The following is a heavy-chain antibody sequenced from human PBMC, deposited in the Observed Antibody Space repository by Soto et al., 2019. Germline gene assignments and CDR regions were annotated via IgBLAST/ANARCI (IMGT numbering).Heavy chain of an antibody. V-gene: IGHV4-39*01. J-gene: IGHJ4*02. CDR2: VHYSGST. Sequence: PSETLSLTCAVSGGSISSGGYYWGWIRQPPGKGLEWIATVHYSGSTYYTPSLKSRVTISADTSKNQLSLRLNSVTAADTAVYYCARQHYYDSSGYYTWNWGQGTLVTVSS. D-gene: IGHD3-22*01. CDR3: ARQHYYDSSGYYTWN. CDR1: GGSISSGGYY.